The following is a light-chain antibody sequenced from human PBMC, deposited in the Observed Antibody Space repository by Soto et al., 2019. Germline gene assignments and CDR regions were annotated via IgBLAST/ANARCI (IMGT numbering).Light chain of an antibody. CDR1: QSVSSF. Sequence: EIVLTQSPATLSLSPGERATLSCRASQSVSSFFAWYQQKRGQAPRLLTYDAFKGATGIPARFSGSGSGTDFTRDINSRGAEGFVVFYGQERLNWAPTFGGGTPVEIK. V-gene: IGKV3-11*01. J-gene: IGKJ4*01. CDR2: DAF. CDR3: QERLNWAPT.